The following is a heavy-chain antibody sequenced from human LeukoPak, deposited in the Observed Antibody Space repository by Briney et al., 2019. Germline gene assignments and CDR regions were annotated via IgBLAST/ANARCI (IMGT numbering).Heavy chain of an antibody. CDR2: INQDGSYK. D-gene: IGHD3-22*01. J-gene: IGHJ3*02. CDR3: ARQAYYDSSDSTGAFDI. V-gene: IGHV3-7*01. CDR1: GFTLSNYY. Sequence: QPGGSLRLSCAASGFTLSNYYMTWARQAPGKGLEWVANINQDGSYKYYVDSVKGRFTISRDNAKNSLYLQMNSLRAEDTAVYYCARQAYYDSSDSTGAFDIWGQGTMVAVSS.